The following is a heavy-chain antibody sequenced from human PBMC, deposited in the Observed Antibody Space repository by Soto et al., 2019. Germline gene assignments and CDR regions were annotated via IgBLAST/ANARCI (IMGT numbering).Heavy chain of an antibody. CDR2: IIPIFGTA. J-gene: IGHJ5*02. CDR3: ARVARIAAAGPDLNWFDP. CDR1: GGTFSSYV. V-gene: IGHV1-69*06. Sequence: ASVKVSCKASGGTFSSYVISWVRQAPGQGLEWMGGIIPIFGTANYAQKFQGRVTITADKSTSTAYMELSSLISEDTAVYYCARVARIAAAGPDLNWFDPWGQGTLVTVSS. D-gene: IGHD6-13*01.